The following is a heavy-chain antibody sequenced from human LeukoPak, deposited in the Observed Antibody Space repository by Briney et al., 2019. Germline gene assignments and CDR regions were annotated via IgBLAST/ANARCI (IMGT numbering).Heavy chain of an antibody. CDR2: INPNSGGT. D-gene: IGHD6-13*01. CDR3: ARDLRSSWYVWFDP. J-gene: IGHJ5*02. Sequence: ASVKVSCKASGYTFTGYYMHWVRQAPEQGLEWMGWINPNSGGTNYAQKFQGRVTMTRDTSISTAYMELSGLRSDDTAVYYCARDLRSSWYVWFDPWGQGTLVTVSS. V-gene: IGHV1-2*02. CDR1: GYTFTGYY.